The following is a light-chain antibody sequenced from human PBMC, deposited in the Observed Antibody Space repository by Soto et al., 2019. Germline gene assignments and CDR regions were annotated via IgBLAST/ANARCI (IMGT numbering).Light chain of an antibody. CDR2: DVS. J-gene: IGLJ2*01. CDR3: SSYTGSSTVV. CDR1: SSDVGGYNY. Sequence: QSALTQPASVSGSPGQSITISCTGTSSDVGGYNYVSWYQQYPGKAPKLMIYDVSDRPSGVSNRFSGSKSGNTASLTISGLHAEDEADYYCSSYTGSSTVVFGGGTKLTVL. V-gene: IGLV2-14*01.